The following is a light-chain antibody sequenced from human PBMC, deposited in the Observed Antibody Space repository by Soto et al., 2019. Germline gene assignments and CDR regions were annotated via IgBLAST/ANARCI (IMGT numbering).Light chain of an antibody. CDR2: SND. CDR3: AAWDDSLNGVV. V-gene: IGLV1-44*01. Sequence: QSVLTQPPSASGTLGQRVTISCSGSSSNIGSNTVNWYQQLPGTAPKLLSYSNDQRPSGVPDRFSGSKSGTSASLAISGLQSEDEADYYCAAWDDSLNGVVFGGGTKLTVL. J-gene: IGLJ3*02. CDR1: SSNIGSNT.